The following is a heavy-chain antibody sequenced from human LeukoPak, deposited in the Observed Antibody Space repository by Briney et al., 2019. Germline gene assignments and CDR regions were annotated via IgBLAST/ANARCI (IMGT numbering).Heavy chain of an antibody. CDR2: ISSSGSYI. Sequence: GGSLRLSCAASGFTFSHYSMNWVRQAPGKGLEWVSSISSSGSYIYYADSVKGRFTISRDNSKNTLYLQMNSLRAEDTAVYYCAKGGSSWYVDYFDYWGQGTLVTVSS. CDR1: GFTFSHYS. D-gene: IGHD6-13*01. J-gene: IGHJ4*02. V-gene: IGHV3-21*04. CDR3: AKGGSSWYVDYFDY.